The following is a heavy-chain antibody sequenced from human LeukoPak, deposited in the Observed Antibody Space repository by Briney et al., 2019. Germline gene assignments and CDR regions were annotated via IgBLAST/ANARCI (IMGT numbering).Heavy chain of an antibody. CDR2: INHSGST. J-gene: IGHJ4*02. V-gene: IGHV4-34*01. CDR3: ARGLATTRFDY. CDR1: GGSFSGYY. D-gene: IGHD1-26*01. Sequence: PSETLSLTCAVYGGSFSGYYWSWIRQPPGKGLEWIGEINHSGSTNYNPSLKSRVTISVDTSKNQFSLKLSSVTAADTAVYYCARGLATTRFDYWGQGTLVTVSS.